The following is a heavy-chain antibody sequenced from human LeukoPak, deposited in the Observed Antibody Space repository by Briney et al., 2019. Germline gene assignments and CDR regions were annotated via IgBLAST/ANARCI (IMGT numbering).Heavy chain of an antibody. D-gene: IGHD3-22*01. J-gene: IGHJ4*02. CDR3: ARESFNYYDSSGYYDPGGYFDY. CDR2: IYSGGTT. V-gene: IGHV3-66*01. Sequence: GGSLRLSCVASGFTVSSNYMSWVRQAPGKGLEWVSVIYSGGTTDYEDSVKDRFIISRDNSKNTLYLQMNSLRAEDTAVYYCARESFNYYDSSGYYDPGGYFDYWGQGTLVTVSS. CDR1: GFTVSSNY.